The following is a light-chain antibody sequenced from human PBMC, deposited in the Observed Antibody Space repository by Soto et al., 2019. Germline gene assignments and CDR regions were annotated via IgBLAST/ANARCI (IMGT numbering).Light chain of an antibody. J-gene: IGLJ1*01. V-gene: IGLV1-40*01. CDR1: VSHIGADFN. CDR3: QSYDSGLTDSYV. Sequence: QSVLTQPPSVSGAPGRTVTISCTGSVSHIGADFNVHWYQHLPGSAPKLLIYSNNRRPSGVPDRFSGSQSGSSASLAISGLQAEDEGDYYCQSYDSGLTDSYVFGTGT. CDR2: SNN.